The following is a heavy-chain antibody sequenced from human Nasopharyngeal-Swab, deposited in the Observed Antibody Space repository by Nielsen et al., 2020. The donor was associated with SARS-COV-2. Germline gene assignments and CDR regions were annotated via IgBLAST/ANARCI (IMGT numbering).Heavy chain of an antibody. V-gene: IGHV2-5*01. Sequence: SGPTLVKPTQTLTLTCTFSGFSLSTVGVGVVWIRQPPGKALEWLALSNWNDDKRYSPSLQSRLTITKDTSKKQVVLTMTNMDAVDTATYYCAHTYDFWSGSYNYGMDVWGQGTTVTVSS. CDR3: AHTYDFWSGSYNYGMDV. J-gene: IGHJ6*02. CDR1: GFSLSTVGVG. D-gene: IGHD3-3*01. CDR2: SNWNDDK.